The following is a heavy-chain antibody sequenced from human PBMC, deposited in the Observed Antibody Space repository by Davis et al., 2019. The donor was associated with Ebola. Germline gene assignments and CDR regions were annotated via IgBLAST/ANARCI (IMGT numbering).Heavy chain of an antibody. CDR2: MYPDESEV. V-gene: IGHV5-51*01. J-gene: IGHJ3*02. CDR3: ARRGGEYSSTSGDAFDI. CDR1: GYSFSNYW. D-gene: IGHD6-6*01. Sequence: GESLKISCKGSGYSFSNYWIGWVRQKPGKGLEWMAIMYPDESEVRYSPSFQGQVSMSVDKSVTTAHLQWSSLKASDTAMYYCARRGGEYSSTSGDAFDIWGQGTMVTVFS.